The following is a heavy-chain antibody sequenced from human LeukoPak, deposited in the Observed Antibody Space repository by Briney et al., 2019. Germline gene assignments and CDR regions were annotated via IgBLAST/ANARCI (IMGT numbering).Heavy chain of an antibody. J-gene: IGHJ4*02. D-gene: IGHD7-27*01. V-gene: IGHV3-7*01. CDR1: GFTFRRYW. CDR2: IKKDGSEK. Sequence: PGGSLRLSCAASGFTFRRYWMSWVRQAPGKGLEWVANIKKDGSEKYYVDSVKGRFTISRDNAKNSLSLQMNSLRAEDTAVYYCARDLNWETYWGQGTLVTVSS. CDR3: ARDLNWETY.